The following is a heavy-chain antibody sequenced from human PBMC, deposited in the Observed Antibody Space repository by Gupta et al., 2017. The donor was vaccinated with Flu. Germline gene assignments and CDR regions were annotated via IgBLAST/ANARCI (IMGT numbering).Heavy chain of an antibody. Sequence: QVQLRESGPALVKPSETLSLTCTVSGGSINTSFWSWIRQSPGKRLEWIGYIYYSGSTRYNPSLESRVTMSIETSKNQFSLRMNSVTAADTATYYCARDFLGSGWWNWFDPWGRGTLVTVSS. CDR3: ARDFLGSGWWNWFDP. J-gene: IGHJ5*02. CDR1: GGSINTSF. V-gene: IGHV4-59*01. CDR2: IYYSGST. D-gene: IGHD6-19*01.